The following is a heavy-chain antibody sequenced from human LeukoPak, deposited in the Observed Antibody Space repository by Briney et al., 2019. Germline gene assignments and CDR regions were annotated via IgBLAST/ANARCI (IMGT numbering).Heavy chain of an antibody. D-gene: IGHD3-22*01. V-gene: IGHV3-48*03. Sequence: GGSLRLSCAASGFTFSSYEMNWVRQAPGKGLEWVSYISSSGSTIYYADSVKGRFTISRDNAKNSLYLQMNSLRAEDTAVYYCASPGYYYDSSGPVVGDYYYYYMDVWGKGTTVTVSS. CDR1: GFTFSSYE. CDR2: ISSSGSTI. CDR3: ASPGYYYDSSGPVVGDYYYYYMDV. J-gene: IGHJ6*03.